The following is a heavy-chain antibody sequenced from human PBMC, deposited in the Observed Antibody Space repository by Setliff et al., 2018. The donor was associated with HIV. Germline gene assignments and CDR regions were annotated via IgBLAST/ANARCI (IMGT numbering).Heavy chain of an antibody. V-gene: IGHV4-39*01. J-gene: IGHJ2*01. Sequence: KPSETLSLTCTVSGGSITTSSFYWGWIRQAPGKGLEWIGDIYYSGSTHYNPSLQSRVTISVDTSKNQFSLRLSSVTAADTAVYYCARMPSDYNNNWLPWYFDLWGRGTLVTVSS. CDR3: ARMPSDYNNNWLPWYFDL. CDR2: IYYSGST. CDR1: GGSITTSSFY. D-gene: IGHD1-1*01.